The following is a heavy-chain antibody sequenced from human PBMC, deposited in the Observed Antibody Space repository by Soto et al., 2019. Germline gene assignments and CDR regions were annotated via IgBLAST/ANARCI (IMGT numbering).Heavy chain of an antibody. CDR3: ERDDYGMDV. V-gene: IGHV3-33*01. CDR1: GFIFNTYH. CDR2: IWYDGSNK. Sequence: QVVESGGGVVQPGRSLRLSCAASGFIFNTYHMHWVRQAPAKGLEWVAVIWYDGSNKYYADSVKGRFTISRDNSKNTLYLQMNSLRDEDTAVYYCERDDYGMDVWGQGTTVTVSS. J-gene: IGHJ6*02.